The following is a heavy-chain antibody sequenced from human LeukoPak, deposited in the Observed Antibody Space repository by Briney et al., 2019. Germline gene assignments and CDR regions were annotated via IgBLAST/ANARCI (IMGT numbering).Heavy chain of an antibody. J-gene: IGHJ4*02. Sequence: GGSRRLSCAGSGFTFSSFAMSWVRQPPGKGLEWLSVISDSGGTTFYADSVKGRFTISRDNSKNTLYLQMNSLRAEDTAVYYCAKEASGYGYYFDYWGQGTLVTVSS. D-gene: IGHD3-10*01. CDR2: ISDSGGTT. CDR1: GFTFSSFA. V-gene: IGHV3-23*01. CDR3: AKEASGYGYYFDY.